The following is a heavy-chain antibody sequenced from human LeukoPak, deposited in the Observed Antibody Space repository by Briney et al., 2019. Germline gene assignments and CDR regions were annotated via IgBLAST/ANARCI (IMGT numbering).Heavy chain of an antibody. CDR1: GYTFTGYY. Sequence: GASVKVSCKASGYTFTGYYMHWVRQAPGQGLEWMGWINPNSGGTNYAQKFQGRVTMTRDTSISTAYMELSRLRSDDTAVYYCARSPPVITGTTAVKPHNWFDPWGQGTLVTVSS. J-gene: IGHJ5*02. V-gene: IGHV1-2*02. D-gene: IGHD1-7*01. CDR3: ARSPPVITGTTAVKPHNWFDP. CDR2: INPNSGGT.